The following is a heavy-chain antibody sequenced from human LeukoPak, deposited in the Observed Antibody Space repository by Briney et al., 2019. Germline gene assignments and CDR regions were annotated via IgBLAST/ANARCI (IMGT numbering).Heavy chain of an antibody. CDR2: VDAGSDNR. Sequence: ASVTVSCKASGYRFTSYSIHWVRQAPGQRLEWMGSVDAGSDNRKYSQKFQGRVTITRDTSASTAYMELSSLRSEDTAVYYCARDTTWIQLWLHYWGQGTLVTVSS. V-gene: IGHV1-3*01. J-gene: IGHJ4*02. D-gene: IGHD5-18*01. CDR1: GYRFTSYS. CDR3: ARDTTWIQLWLHY.